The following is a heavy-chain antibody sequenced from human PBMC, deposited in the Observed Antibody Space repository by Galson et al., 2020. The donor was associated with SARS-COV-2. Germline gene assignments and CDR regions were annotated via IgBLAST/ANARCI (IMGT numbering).Heavy chain of an antibody. CDR2: MNPNSGNT. V-gene: IGHV1-8*01. CDR1: GYTFTSYD. CDR3: ARDPYYYGSGSYWRQGDY. Sequence: ASVKVSCKASGYTFTSYDINWVRQATGQGLEWMGWMNPNSGNTGYAQKFQGRVTMTRNTSISTAYMELSSLRSEDTAVYYCARDPYYYGSGSYWRQGDYWGQGTLVTVSS. D-gene: IGHD3-10*01. J-gene: IGHJ4*02.